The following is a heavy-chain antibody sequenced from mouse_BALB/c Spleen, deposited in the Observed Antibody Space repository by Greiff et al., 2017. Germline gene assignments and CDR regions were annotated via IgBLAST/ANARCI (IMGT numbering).Heavy chain of an antibody. CDR3: ARGSVVGEDYFDY. J-gene: IGHJ2*01. V-gene: IGHV3-8*02. CDR1: GDSITSGY. Sequence: EVKVVESGPSLVKPSQTLSLTCSVTGDSITSGYWNWIRKLPGNKLEYMGYISYSGSTYYNPSLKSRISITRDTSKNQYYLQLNSVTTEDTATYYCARGSVVGEDYFDYWGQGTTLTVSS. D-gene: IGHD1-1*01. CDR2: ISYSGST.